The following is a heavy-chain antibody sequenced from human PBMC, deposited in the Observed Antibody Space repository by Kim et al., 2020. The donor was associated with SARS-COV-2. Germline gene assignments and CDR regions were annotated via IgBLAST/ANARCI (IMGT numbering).Heavy chain of an antibody. CDR3: AKGGWELPGVYFDY. Sequence: ADPVKGRFTISRDNSKNTLYLQMNSLRAEDTAVYYCAKGGWELPGVYFDYWGQGTLVTVSS. V-gene: IGHV3-23*01. D-gene: IGHD1-26*01. J-gene: IGHJ4*02.